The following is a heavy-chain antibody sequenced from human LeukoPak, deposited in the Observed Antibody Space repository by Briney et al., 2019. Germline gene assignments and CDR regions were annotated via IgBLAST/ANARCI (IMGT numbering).Heavy chain of an antibody. CDR2: IKQDGSEK. J-gene: IGHJ6*03. CDR1: GLTFSRYW. D-gene: IGHD2-8*02. V-gene: IGHV3-7*01. CDR3: ASRYCTGVNCFAASYMCMDV. Sequence: GGSLRLSCAASGLTFSRYWMAWFRQAPGKGLEWVANIKQDGSEKYYVDSVKGRFTISRDNADRSLYLQMTSLRVEDTAVYFCASRYCTGVNCFAASYMCMDVWGKGTTVTVSS.